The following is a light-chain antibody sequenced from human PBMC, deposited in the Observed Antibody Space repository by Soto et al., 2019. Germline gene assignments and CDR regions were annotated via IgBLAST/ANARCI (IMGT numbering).Light chain of an antibody. J-gene: IGKJ3*01. CDR3: QQYQSYFLT. CDR2: DAS. CDR1: QSISRS. V-gene: IGKV1-5*01. Sequence: DIQMTQSPSTLSASVGDRVTITCRGSQSISRSLAWYQQKSGKAPKLLIYDASSLESGVPSRFSGSGFGTAFTLTISGLQPDDFATYYCQQYQSYFLTFGPGTTVDMK.